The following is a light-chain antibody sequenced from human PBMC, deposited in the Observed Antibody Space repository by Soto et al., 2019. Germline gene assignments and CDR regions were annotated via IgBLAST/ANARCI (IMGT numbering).Light chain of an antibody. CDR1: SSDVGAYNY. CDR3: CSYAGSDTYVV. Sequence: QSVLTQPRSVSGSPGQSVTISCTGTSSDVGAYNYVSWYQQHPDKAPKLMIYDVSKRPSGVPDRFSGSKSGNTASLTISGLQAEDEADYYCCSYAGSDTYVVFGGGTQLTVL. J-gene: IGLJ2*01. CDR2: DVS. V-gene: IGLV2-11*01.